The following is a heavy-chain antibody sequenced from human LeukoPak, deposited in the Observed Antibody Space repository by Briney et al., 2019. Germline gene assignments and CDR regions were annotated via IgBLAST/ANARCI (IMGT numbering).Heavy chain of an antibody. CDR3: ARGRNIVVVTAMGY. CDR2: MNPNSGNT. J-gene: IGHJ4*02. D-gene: IGHD2-21*02. V-gene: IGHV1-8*01. Sequence: ASVKVSCKASGYTFTSYDINWVRQATGQGLEWVGWMNPNSGNTSYAQKFQGRVTMTRNTSISTAYMELSSLRSEDTAVYYCARGRNIVVVTAMGYWGQGTLVTVSS. CDR1: GYTFTSYD.